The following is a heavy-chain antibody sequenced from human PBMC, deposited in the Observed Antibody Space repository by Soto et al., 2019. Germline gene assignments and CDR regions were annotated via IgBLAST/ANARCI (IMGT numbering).Heavy chain of an antibody. V-gene: IGHV5-51*01. D-gene: IGHD3-10*01. CDR1: GDSFTRYV. CDR2: IYPGDSDT. J-gene: IGHJ6*01. CDR3: ARHLRPGEGSGSSPAPYYGMDV. Sequence: VESVRISCHVSGDSFTRYVLVLVPAMPGKGLGCIRIIYPGDSDTRYSPSFQGQVTISADKSISTADLQWSSLKASDTAMYYCARHLRPGEGSGSSPAPYYGMDVWGHGTTVTVSS.